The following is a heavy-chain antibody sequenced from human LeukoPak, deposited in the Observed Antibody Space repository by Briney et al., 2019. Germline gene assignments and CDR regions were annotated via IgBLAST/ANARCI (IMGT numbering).Heavy chain of an antibody. Sequence: SETLSLTCAVSGYSISSGYYWGWIRQPPGKGLEWIGSLSHSGTTYYIPSLESRVIISVDTSKNQFSLKLSSVTAADTAVYYCARQAGWRRGVLVVVPAASLDYWGQGTLVTVSS. CDR3: ARQAGWRRGVLVVVPAASLDY. CDR1: GYSISSGYY. D-gene: IGHD2-2*01. J-gene: IGHJ4*02. CDR2: LSHSGTT. V-gene: IGHV4-38-2*01.